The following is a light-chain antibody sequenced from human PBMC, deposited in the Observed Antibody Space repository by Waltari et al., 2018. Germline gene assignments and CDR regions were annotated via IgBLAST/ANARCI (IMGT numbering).Light chain of an antibody. Sequence: QSALTQPASVSGSPGQSITISCTGTSSDVDNYNFVSWYQQHPGKAPKLMIYGVSKRPSGVSDRFSGSKSGNTASLTISGLQAEDEADYYCSSYTNIITYVFGTGNKVTVL. V-gene: IGLV2-14*01. CDR3: SSYTNIITYV. CDR1: SSDVDNYNF. CDR2: GVS. J-gene: IGLJ1*01.